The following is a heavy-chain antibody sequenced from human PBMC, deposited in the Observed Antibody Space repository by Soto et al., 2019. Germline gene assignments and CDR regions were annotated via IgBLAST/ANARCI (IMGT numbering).Heavy chain of an antibody. CDR2: IYYSGST. CDR1: GGSISSGGYY. J-gene: IGHJ4*02. V-gene: IGHV4-61*08. Sequence: PSETLSLSCTVSGGSISSGGYYWSWIRQPPGKGLEWIGFIYYSGSTNYNPSLKSRVTISVDTSKNQFSLKLSSVTAADTAVYYCARYSGTYYVYWGQGTLVTVSS. D-gene: IGHD1-26*01. CDR3: ARYSGTYYVY.